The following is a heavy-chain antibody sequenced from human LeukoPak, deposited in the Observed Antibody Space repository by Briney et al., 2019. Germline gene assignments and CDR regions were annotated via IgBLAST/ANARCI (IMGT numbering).Heavy chain of an antibody. CDR3: ARMGSSGWPYYYYGMDV. V-gene: IGHV1-18*01. CDR2: ISAYNGNT. J-gene: IGHJ6*02. CDR1: GYTFTSYG. Sequence: ASVKVSCKASGYTFTSYGISWVRQAPGQGLEWMGWISAYNGNTNYAQKHQGRVTMTTDTSTSTAYMELRSMRSDDTAVYYCARMGSSGWPYYYYGMDVWGQGTTVTVSS. D-gene: IGHD6-19*01.